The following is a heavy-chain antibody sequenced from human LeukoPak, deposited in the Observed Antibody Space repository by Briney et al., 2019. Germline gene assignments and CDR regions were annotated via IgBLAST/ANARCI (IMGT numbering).Heavy chain of an antibody. Sequence: GGSLRLSCAASGFIFSRYAMSWVRQGPGKGLEWVSVISGDGSRTNYADSVKGRFTISRDNSKDTLFLQMNSLRAEDTAVYYCAKRAGYSSTWYSFDYWGQGTLVTVSS. CDR1: GFIFSRYA. J-gene: IGHJ4*02. CDR2: ISGDGSRT. D-gene: IGHD6-13*01. V-gene: IGHV3-23*01. CDR3: AKRAGYSSTWYSFDY.